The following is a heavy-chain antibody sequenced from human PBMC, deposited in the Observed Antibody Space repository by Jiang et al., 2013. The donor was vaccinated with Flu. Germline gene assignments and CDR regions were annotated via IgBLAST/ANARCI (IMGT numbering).Heavy chain of an antibody. Sequence: LLKPSETLSLTCTVSGGSISSYYWSWIRQPPGKGLEWIGYIYYSGSTNYNPSLKSRVTISVDTSKNQFSLKLSSVTAADTAVYYCASSYYDSSGYYYYWGQGTLVTVSS. CDR1: GGSISSYY. D-gene: IGHD3-22*01. CDR2: IYYSGST. CDR3: ASSYYDSSGYYYY. V-gene: IGHV4-59*13. J-gene: IGHJ4*02.